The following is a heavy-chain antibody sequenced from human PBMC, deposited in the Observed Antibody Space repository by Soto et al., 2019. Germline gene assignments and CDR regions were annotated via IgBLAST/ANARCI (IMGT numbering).Heavy chain of an antibody. J-gene: IGHJ4*02. CDR2: INHSGST. CDR1: GGSFSGYI. D-gene: IGHD6-19*01. CDR3: ARHPPIAVAAIDY. Sequence: PSETLSLTCAVQGGSFSGYIWTWIRQPPGKGLQWIGQINHSGSTYYNPSLKRRVTISVDTSKNQFSLKLSSVTAADTAVYYCARHPPIAVAAIDYWGQGTLVTVSS. V-gene: IGHV4-34*01.